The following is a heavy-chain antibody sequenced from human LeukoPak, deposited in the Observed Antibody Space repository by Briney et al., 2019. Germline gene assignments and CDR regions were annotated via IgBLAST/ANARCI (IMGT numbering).Heavy chain of an antibody. CDR3: ATGLKYDRYAFDI. J-gene: IGHJ3*02. Sequence: GGSLRLSCAASGFTFSSYAMSWVRQAPGKGLEWVSAISGSGGSTYYADSVKGRFTISRDNSKNTLYLQMNSLRAEDTAVYYCATGLKYDRYAFDIWGQGTMVTVSS. CDR1: GFTFSSYA. D-gene: IGHD3-22*01. CDR2: ISGSGGST. V-gene: IGHV3-23*01.